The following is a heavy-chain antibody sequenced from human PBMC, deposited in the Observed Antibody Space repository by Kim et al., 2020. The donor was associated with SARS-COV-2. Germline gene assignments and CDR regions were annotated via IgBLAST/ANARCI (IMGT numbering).Heavy chain of an antibody. Sequence: GGSLRLSCAASGFTFDDYTMHWVRQAPGKGLEWVSLISWDGGSTYYADSVKGRFTISRDNSKNSLYLQMNSLRTEDTALYYCAKDGYYGSGSYLGFDYWGQGTLVTVSS. J-gene: IGHJ4*02. CDR3: AKDGYYGSGSYLGFDY. CDR2: ISWDGGST. V-gene: IGHV3-43*01. CDR1: GFTFDDYT. D-gene: IGHD3-10*01.